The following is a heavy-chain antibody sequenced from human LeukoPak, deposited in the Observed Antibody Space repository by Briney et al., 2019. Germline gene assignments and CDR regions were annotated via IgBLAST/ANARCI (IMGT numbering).Heavy chain of an antibody. J-gene: IGHJ4*02. Sequence: GGSLRLSCAASGFTVSSNYMSWVRQAPGKGLEWVSVIYSGGSTYYADSVKGRFTISRDNSKSTLYLQMNSLRAEDTAVYYCARGINYDTLTGYSISDYWGQGTLVTVSS. CDR1: GFTVSSNY. V-gene: IGHV3-53*01. CDR2: IYSGGST. CDR3: ARGINYDTLTGYSISDY. D-gene: IGHD3-9*01.